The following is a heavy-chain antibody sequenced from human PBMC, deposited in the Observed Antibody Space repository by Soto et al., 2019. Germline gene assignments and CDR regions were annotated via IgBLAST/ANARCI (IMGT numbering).Heavy chain of an antibody. D-gene: IGHD3-3*01. Sequence: VSVKVSCKAAGYTFTSYAMHLVRQAPGQRLEWMGWINAGNGNTKYSQKFQGRVTITRDTSASTAYMELSSLRSEDTAVYYCARQYYDFWSGPKGGMDVWGQGTTVTVSS. CDR3: ARQYYDFWSGPKGGMDV. V-gene: IGHV1-3*01. J-gene: IGHJ6*02. CDR2: INAGNGNT. CDR1: GYTFTSYA.